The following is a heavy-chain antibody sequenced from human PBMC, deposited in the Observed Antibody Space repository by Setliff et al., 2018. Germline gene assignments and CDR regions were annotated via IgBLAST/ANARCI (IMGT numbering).Heavy chain of an antibody. D-gene: IGHD2-15*01. CDR1: GFTFSSYA. CDR3: AKRGPACSGGTCHYYFEY. Sequence: GGSLRLSCAASGFTFSSYASTWVRQAPGKGLEWVSMISGSAQTKYYADSVKGRFTISRDNSKNTVYLEMNSLRAEDTAVYYFAKRGPACSGGTCHYYFEYWGQGTLVTVSS. CDR2: ISGSAQTK. V-gene: IGHV3-23*01. J-gene: IGHJ4*02.